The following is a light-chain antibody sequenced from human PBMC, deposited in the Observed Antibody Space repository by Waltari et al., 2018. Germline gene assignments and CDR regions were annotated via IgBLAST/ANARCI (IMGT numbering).Light chain of an antibody. Sequence: QSALTQPASVSGSPGQSITISCTGTSSDVGGYNYVSWYQQHPGKAPKLMIYDVSNRPSGVSKRCAGSKSGNTASLTISGLQAEDEADYYCSSYTSSSTGVFGGGTKLTVL. V-gene: IGLV2-14*03. J-gene: IGLJ3*02. CDR2: DVS. CDR1: SSDVGGYNY. CDR3: SSYTSSSTGV.